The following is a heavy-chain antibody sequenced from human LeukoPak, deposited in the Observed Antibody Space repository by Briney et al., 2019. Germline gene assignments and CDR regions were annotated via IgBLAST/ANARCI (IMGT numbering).Heavy chain of an antibody. J-gene: IGHJ5*02. CDR3: ARDLGSTTNWFDP. D-gene: IGHD6-13*01. CDR2: INPNSGGT. CDR1: GYTFTGYY. Sequence: ASVKVSCKASGYTFTGYYMHWVRQAPGQGLGWMGWINPNSGGTNYAQKFQGRVTMTRDTSISTAYMELSRLRSDDTAVYYCARDLGSTTNWFDPWGQGTLVTVSS. V-gene: IGHV1-2*02.